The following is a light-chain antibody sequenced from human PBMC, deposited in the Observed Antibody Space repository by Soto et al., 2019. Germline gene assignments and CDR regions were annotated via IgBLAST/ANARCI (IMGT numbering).Light chain of an antibody. CDR3: MQALQVPIT. J-gene: IGKJ5*01. CDR2: FGS. Sequence: DIVMTQSPVCLRVTPLEPASISCKCSHTLLHSHGYNYMDWYLQKPGQSPQLLIYFGSYRASGVPDRFSGSGSGTNFTLRISRVETDDFGIYYCMQALQVPITFGQGTRLEI. V-gene: IGKV2-28*01. CDR1: HTLLHSHGYNY.